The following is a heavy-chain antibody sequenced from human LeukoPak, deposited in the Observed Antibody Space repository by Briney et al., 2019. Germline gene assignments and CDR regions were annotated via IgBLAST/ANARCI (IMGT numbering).Heavy chain of an antibody. CDR1: GFTSSIYT. V-gene: IGHV3-23*01. CDR3: AKGSCPNGQWLVPFDY. D-gene: IGHD6-19*01. Sequence: GGSLRLSCAASGFTSSIYTMTWVRQTQGRGLEWVSAFGTTGGSTYYADSVKGRFTISRDNSKNTLYLQMSSLAAEDTAIYYWAKGSCPNGQWLVPFDYWGPGTLVTASS. J-gene: IGHJ4*02. CDR2: FGTTGGST.